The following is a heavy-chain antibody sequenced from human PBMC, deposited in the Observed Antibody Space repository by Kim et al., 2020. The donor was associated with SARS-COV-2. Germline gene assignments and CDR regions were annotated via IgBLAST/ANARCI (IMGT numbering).Heavy chain of an antibody. CDR2: INHSGST. CDR3: ARGARIAAAGTGRFDP. V-gene: IGHV4-34*01. D-gene: IGHD6-13*01. J-gene: IGHJ5*02. Sequence: SETLSLTCAVYGGSFSGYYWSWIRQPPGKGLEWIGEINHSGSTNYNPSLKSRVTISVDTSKNQFSLKLSSVTAADTAVYYCARGARIAAAGTGRFDPWG. CDR1: GGSFSGYY.